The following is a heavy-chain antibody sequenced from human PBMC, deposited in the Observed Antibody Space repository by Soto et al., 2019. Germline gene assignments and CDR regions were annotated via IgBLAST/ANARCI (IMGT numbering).Heavy chain of an antibody. CDR1: GGSVNSPDHY. CDR3: AGVSPRKLTHPFYGMDV. Sequence: PSETLSLTCSVSGGSVNSPDHYYSWIRQPPGKGLEWIGYVYYGGGTYYSPSLKSRVTISVDTSKSQFSLKLSSVTAADTAVYYCAGVSPRKLTHPFYGMDVWGQGTTVTVSS. V-gene: IGHV4-30-4*01. J-gene: IGHJ6*02. CDR2: VYYGGGT. D-gene: IGHD3-3*02.